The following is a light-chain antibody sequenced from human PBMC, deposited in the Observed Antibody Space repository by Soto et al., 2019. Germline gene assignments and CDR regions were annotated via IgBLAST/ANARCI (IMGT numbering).Light chain of an antibody. CDR3: QSYDSSLSGWV. J-gene: IGLJ3*02. V-gene: IGLV1-40*01. CDR1: TSNIGAGFD. Sequence: QAVVTQPPSVSGAPGQRVTISCTGKTSNIGAGFDVHWYQHLPGTAPKLLIYGNTHRPSGVPDRFSGSKSDTSASLGITGLRAEDEADYYCQSYDSSLSGWVFGGGTKLTVL. CDR2: GNT.